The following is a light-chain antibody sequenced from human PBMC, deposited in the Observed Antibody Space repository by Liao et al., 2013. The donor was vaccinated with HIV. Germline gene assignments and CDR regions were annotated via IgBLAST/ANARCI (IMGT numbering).Light chain of an antibody. CDR2: NDN. V-gene: IGLV3-21*01. J-gene: IGLJ2*01. CDR3: QVWDSSSDHLV. Sequence: SYELTQPPSVSVAPGETARITCGGNNIGSKXVHWYQQKPGQAPVLVMYNDNDRPSGIPERFSGSNSGNTATLTISRVEAGDEADYYCQVWDSSSDHLVFGGGTKLTVL. CDR1: NIGSKX.